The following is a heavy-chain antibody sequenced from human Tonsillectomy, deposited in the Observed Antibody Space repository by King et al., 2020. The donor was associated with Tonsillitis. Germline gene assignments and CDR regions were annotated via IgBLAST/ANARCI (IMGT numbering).Heavy chain of an antibody. V-gene: IGHV3-72*01. J-gene: IGHJ6*03. CDR2: TRNKANSYTT. D-gene: IGHD1-26*01. CDR3: ARALVGAGAPDYYYYYYMDV. CDR1: GFTFSDHY. Sequence: VQLVESGGGLVQPGGSLRLSCAASGFTFSDHYMDWVRQAPGKGLEWVGRTRNKANSYTTEYAASVKGRFTISRDDSKNSLYLQMNSLKTEDTAVYYCARALVGAGAPDYYYYYYMDVWGKGTTVTVSS.